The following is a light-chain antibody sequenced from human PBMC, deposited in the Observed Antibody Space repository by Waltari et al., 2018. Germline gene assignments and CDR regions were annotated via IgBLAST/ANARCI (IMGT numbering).Light chain of an antibody. CDR3: YSAADNIVI. CDR2: KDT. J-gene: IGLJ2*01. V-gene: IGLV3-27*01. Sequence: SYELTQPSSVSVSPGQTARITCSGDLLANKYGRWFQQKPGQAPVVVIYKDTERPSEIPERFSGSSSGTTVTLTISGAQVDDEADYYCYSAADNIVIFGGGTKLTVL. CDR1: LLANKY.